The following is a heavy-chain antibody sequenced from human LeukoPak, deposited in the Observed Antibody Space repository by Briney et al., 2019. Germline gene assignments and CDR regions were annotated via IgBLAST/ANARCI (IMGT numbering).Heavy chain of an antibody. V-gene: IGHV1-18*01. CDR3: ARLEVGLHRFDP. CDR1: GYTFTSYG. D-gene: IGHD3-10*01. J-gene: IGHJ5*02. CDR2: ISAYNGNT. Sequence: GASVKVSCKASGYTFTSYGISWVRQAPGQGLEWMGWISAYNGNTNYAQKLQGRVTMTRNTSISTAYMELSSLRSEDTAVYYCARLEVGLHRFDPWGQGTLVTVSS.